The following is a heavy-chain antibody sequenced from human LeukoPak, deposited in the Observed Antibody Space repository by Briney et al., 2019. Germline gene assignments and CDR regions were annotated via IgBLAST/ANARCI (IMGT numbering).Heavy chain of an antibody. Sequence: GGSLRLSCAASGFSLSGYWMSWVRQAPGKGLEWVTRLHANGDEKNFVGSVQGRFTVSRDNAKNSLYLQMNSLRVEDTAVYYCARGGYSFDYLGQGTLVTVSS. CDR3: ARGGYSFDY. J-gene: IGHJ4*02. CDR1: GFSLSGYW. CDR2: LHANGDEK. D-gene: IGHD5-12*01. V-gene: IGHV3-7*01.